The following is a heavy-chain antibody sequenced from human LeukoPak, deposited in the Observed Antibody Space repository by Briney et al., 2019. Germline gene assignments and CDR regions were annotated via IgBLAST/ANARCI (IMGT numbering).Heavy chain of an antibody. D-gene: IGHD2-21*02. CDR3: ARQGLARLVVTAQLSDYLDF. J-gene: IGHJ4*02. Sequence: PSETLSLTCAVYGGSFSGYYWNWIRQSPGKGLEWLGEINHSGSTNYNPSLKSRVTISVDTSKNQFSLKLSSVTAADTAVYYCARQGLARLVVTAQLSDYLDFWGQGTLVTVSS. V-gene: IGHV4-34*01. CDR1: GGSFSGYY. CDR2: INHSGST.